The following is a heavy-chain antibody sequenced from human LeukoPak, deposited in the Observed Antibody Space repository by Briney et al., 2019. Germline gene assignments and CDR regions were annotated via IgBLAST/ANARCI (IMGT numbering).Heavy chain of an antibody. CDR3: ASGYSYGYYYYYGMDV. Sequence: SETLSLTCAVYGGSFSGYYWSWTRQPPGKGLEWIGEINHSGSTNYNPSLKSRVTISVDTSKNQFSLKLSSVTAADTAVYYCASGYSYGYYYYYGMDVWGQGTTVTVSS. CDR2: INHSGST. V-gene: IGHV4-34*01. D-gene: IGHD5-18*01. CDR1: GGSFSGYY. J-gene: IGHJ6*02.